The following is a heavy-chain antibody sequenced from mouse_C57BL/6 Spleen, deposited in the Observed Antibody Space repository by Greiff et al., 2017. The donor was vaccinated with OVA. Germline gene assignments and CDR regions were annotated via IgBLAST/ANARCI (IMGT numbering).Heavy chain of an antibody. CDR3: ARGHYQVEY. D-gene: IGHD1-1*02. CDR2: IYPGDGDT. Sequence: VQLQQSGAELVKPGASVKISCKASGYAFSRYWMNWVKQRPGKGLEWIGQIYPGDGDTNYNGKFKGKATLTADKSSSTAYMQLSSLTSEDSAVYFGARGHYQVEYWGQGTSVTVSA. CDR1: GYAFSRYW. V-gene: IGHV1-80*01. J-gene: IGHJ4*01.